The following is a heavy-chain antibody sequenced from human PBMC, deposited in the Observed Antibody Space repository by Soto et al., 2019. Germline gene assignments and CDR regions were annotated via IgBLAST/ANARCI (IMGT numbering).Heavy chain of an antibody. CDR3: AKDMGSTARITMVRGVFDY. CDR1: GFTFDDYA. D-gene: IGHD3-10*01. V-gene: IGHV3-9*01. CDR2: SSWNSGSI. Sequence: EVQLVESGGGLVQPGRSLRLSCAASGFTFDDYAMHWVRQAPGKGLEWVSGSSWNSGSIGYADSVKGRFTISRDNAKNSLYLQMNSLRAEDTAMYYCAKDMGSTARITMVRGVFDYWGQGTLVTVSS. J-gene: IGHJ4*02.